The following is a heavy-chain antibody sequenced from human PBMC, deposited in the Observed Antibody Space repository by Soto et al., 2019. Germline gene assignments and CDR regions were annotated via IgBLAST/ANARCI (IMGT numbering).Heavy chain of an antibody. CDR1: GGSISSGGYY. D-gene: IGHD4-17*01. J-gene: IGHJ6*02. V-gene: IGHV4-31*03. Sequence: QVQLQESGPGLVKPSQTLSLTCTVSGGSISSGGYYWSWIRQHPGKGLEWIGYIYYSGSTYYNPSLKSRVTISVDTSKNQFSLKLSSVTAADTAVYYCARDRYGDSYYYYYGMSVWGQGTTVTVSS. CDR3: ARDRYGDSYYYYYGMSV. CDR2: IYYSGST.